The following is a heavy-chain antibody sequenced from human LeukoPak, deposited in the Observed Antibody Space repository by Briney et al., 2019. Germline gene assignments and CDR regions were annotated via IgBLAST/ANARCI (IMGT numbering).Heavy chain of an antibody. Sequence: ASVKVSCKSSGYTFTDYYIHWVRQAPGQGLEWMGWISAYNGNTNYAQKLQGRVTMTTDTSTSTAYMELRSLRSDDTAVYYCARGIDYNYYYYGMDVWGQGTTVTVSS. CDR3: ARGIDYNYYYYGMDV. J-gene: IGHJ6*02. V-gene: IGHV1-18*04. D-gene: IGHD4-11*01. CDR2: ISAYNGNT. CDR1: GYTFTDYY.